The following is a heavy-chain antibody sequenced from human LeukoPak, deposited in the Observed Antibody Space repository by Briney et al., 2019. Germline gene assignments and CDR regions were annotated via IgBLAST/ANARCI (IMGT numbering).Heavy chain of an antibody. CDR1: GFTFSSYS. CDR3: NRGSKMCRILSGYYSYYYGMDV. J-gene: IGHJ6*02. Sequence: PGGSLRLSCAASGFTFSSYSMNWVRQAPGKGLEWVSSISSSSSYIYYADSVKGRFTISRDNAKSSLYLQMNSLRAEDTAVYYSNRGSKMCRILSGYYSYYYGMDVWGQGTTVTVSS. D-gene: IGHD3-9*01. V-gene: IGHV3-21*01. CDR2: ISSSSSYI.